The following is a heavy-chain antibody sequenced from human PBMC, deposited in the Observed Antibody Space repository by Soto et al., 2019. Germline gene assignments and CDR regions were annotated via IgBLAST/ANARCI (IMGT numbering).Heavy chain of an antibody. Sequence: ASVKVSCKASGYTFTGYYMHWVRRAPGQGLEWMGWINPNSGGTNYAQKFQGRVTMTRDTSISTAYMELSRLRSDDTAAYYCARDLTFVRKWELRDLVDYWGQGTLCTVSS. V-gene: IGHV1-2*02. CDR1: GYTFTGYY. CDR3: ARDLTFVRKWELRDLVDY. CDR2: INPNSGGT. D-gene: IGHD1-26*01. J-gene: IGHJ4*02.